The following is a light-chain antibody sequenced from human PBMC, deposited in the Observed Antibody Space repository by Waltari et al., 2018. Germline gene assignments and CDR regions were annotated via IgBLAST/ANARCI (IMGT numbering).Light chain of an antibody. V-gene: IGLV1-51*01. CDR1: SSDIGVSF. CDR3: KTWNPTLSAVV. CDR2: DNN. J-gene: IGLJ3*02. Sequence: QSALTQPPSVSAAPGQKVTISCSGSSSDIGVSFVSWYQHLPGIAPKLLIYDNNARPSGIPDRFSGSKSGTSATLAITGLQTGDEADYYCKTWNPTLSAVVFGGGTKLTVL.